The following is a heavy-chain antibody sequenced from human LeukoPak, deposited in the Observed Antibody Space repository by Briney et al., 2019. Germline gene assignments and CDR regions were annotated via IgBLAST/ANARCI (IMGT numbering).Heavy chain of an antibody. CDR1: GYTFTSYY. Sequence: ASVKVSCKASGYTFTSYYMHWVRQAPGQGLEWMGIINPSGGSTSYAQKFQGRVTMTRDTSTSTVYMELSSLRSEDTAVYYCAGGTYYYDSSGYYPLYFDYWGQGTPVTVSS. CDR2: INPSGGST. CDR3: AGGTYYYDSSGYYPLYFDY. D-gene: IGHD3-22*01. V-gene: IGHV1-46*01. J-gene: IGHJ4*02.